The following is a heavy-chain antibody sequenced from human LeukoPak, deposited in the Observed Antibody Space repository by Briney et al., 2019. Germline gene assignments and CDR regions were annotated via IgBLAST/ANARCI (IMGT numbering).Heavy chain of an antibody. CDR1: GYSFMSHW. CDR3: ARRPLFSSSSGLDY. D-gene: IGHD6-6*01. V-gene: IGHV5-51*01. CDR2: IYPGDSDT. J-gene: IGHJ4*02. Sequence: GESLKISCKGSGYSFMSHWIAWVRQMPGKGLEWMGIIYPGDSDTRYSPSFQGQVTISADKSINTAYIQWSSLKASDAAMYYCARRPLFSSSSGLDYWDQGTLVTVSS.